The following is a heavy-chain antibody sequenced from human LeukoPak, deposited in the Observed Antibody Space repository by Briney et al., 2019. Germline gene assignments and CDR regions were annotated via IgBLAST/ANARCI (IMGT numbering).Heavy chain of an antibody. CDR1: GLTFSSYE. J-gene: IGHJ4*02. D-gene: IGHD2/OR15-2a*01. Sequence: PGGSLRLSCAASGLTFSSYEMTWVRRAPGKGLEWVSYISSSGSTIYYPDSVKGRFTISRDNAKNSLYLQMNSLRAEDTAVYYCATFTSSRSNSYYFDYWGQGTLVTVSS. V-gene: IGHV3-48*03. CDR3: ATFTSSRSNSYYFDY. CDR2: ISSSGSTI.